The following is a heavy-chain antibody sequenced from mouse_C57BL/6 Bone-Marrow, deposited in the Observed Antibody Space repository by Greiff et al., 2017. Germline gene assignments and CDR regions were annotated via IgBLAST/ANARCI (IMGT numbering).Heavy chain of an antibody. CDR1: GYTFTDYY. CDR2: IYPGSGNT. J-gene: IGHJ2*01. D-gene: IGHD2-4*01. V-gene: IGHV1-76*01. CDR3: ARGNYDYDGRFDY. Sequence: QSVAELVRPGASVKLSCKASGYTFTDYYINWVKQRPGQGLEWIARIYPGSGNTYYNEKFKGKATLTAEKSSSTAYMQLSSLTSEDSAVYFCARGNYDYDGRFDYWGQGTTLTVSS.